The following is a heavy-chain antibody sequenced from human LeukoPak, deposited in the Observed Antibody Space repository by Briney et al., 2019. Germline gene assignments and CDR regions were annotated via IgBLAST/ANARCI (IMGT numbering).Heavy chain of an antibody. J-gene: IGHJ4*02. D-gene: IGHD5-12*01. Sequence: SQTLSLTCAISGDSVSSNTAAWNWIRQSPSRGLEWLGRTYYGSKWNNDYAVSVKSRITINPDTSNNQFSLQLSSVTPEDKAVYYCARGSNSGYDYPFDHWSQGTLVTVSS. CDR1: GDSVSSNTAA. V-gene: IGHV6-1*01. CDR3: ARGSNSGYDYPFDH. CDR2: TYYGSKWNN.